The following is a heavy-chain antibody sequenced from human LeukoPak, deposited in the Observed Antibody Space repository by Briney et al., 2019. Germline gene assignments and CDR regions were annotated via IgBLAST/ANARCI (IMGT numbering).Heavy chain of an antibody. Sequence: PGGSLRLSCEGSGFTFSDAWMNWVRQAPGKGLEWVGRMKSRGSGGTTDYAAPVKGRFTISRDDSKNTLFLQMSSLQAEDTAVYYCAWDWPYHFDMAVWRQATTVTVSS. CDR2: MKSRGSGGTT. D-gene: IGHD1-26*01. J-gene: IGHJ6*02. CDR3: AWDWPYHFDMAV. V-gene: IGHV3-15*01. CDR1: GFTFSDAW.